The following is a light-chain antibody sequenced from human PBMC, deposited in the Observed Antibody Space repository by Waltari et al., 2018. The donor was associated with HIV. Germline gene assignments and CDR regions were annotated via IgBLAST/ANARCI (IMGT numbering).Light chain of an antibody. V-gene: IGLV2-23*02. CDR3: YSYSDTSSSYV. CDR2: EVT. Sequence: QSALTQPASVSGSPGQSITISCTGTSTDVGNFNLVSWYQQYPGKAPKLLIYEVTERPSGASNRFSASKSGNTASLTISGLRAEDEADYYCYSYSDTSSSYVFVTGTKVTVL. CDR1: STDVGNFNL. J-gene: IGLJ1*01.